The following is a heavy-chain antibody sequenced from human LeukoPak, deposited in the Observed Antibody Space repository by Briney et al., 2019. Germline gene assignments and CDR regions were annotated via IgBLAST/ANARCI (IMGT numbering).Heavy chain of an antibody. CDR3: ARGSIAAAGTPEDY. CDR1: GGSFSNYS. Sequence: SETLSLTCAVYGGSFSNYSWSWIRQPPGEGLEWIGEINHRGNTNYNSSLKSRVTISVDTSKNQFSLKLSSVTAADTAVYYCARGSIAAAGTPEDYWGQGTLVTVSS. D-gene: IGHD6-13*01. CDR2: INHRGNT. J-gene: IGHJ4*02. V-gene: IGHV4-34*01.